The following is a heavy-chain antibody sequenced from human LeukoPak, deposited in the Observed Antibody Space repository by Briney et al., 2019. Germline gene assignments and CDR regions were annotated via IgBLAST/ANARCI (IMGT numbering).Heavy chain of an antibody. Sequence: GGSLRLSCAASGFIFSSYAMHWVRQAPGKGLEWVAVISYDGSEKYYADSVKGRLTISRDNSKNTLYLQMNSLRAEDTAVYYCARVVRYDSREFDYWGQGTLVTVSS. CDR3: ARVVRYDSREFDY. J-gene: IGHJ4*02. CDR2: ISYDGSEK. V-gene: IGHV3-30*07. CDR1: GFIFSSYA. D-gene: IGHD3-22*01.